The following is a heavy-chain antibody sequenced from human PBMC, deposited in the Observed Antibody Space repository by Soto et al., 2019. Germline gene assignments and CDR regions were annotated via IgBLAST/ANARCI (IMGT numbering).Heavy chain of an antibody. CDR3: ARASHLTNYYDSSGYSVPFDY. J-gene: IGHJ4*02. D-gene: IGHD3-22*01. CDR1: GFTFSSYG. CDR2: IWYDGSNK. V-gene: IGHV3-33*01. Sequence: QVQLVESGGGVVQPGRSLRLSCAASGFTFSSYGMHWVRQAPGKGLEWVAVIWYDGSNKYYADSVQGRFTISRHNSKNTLYLQMNSLRAEDTAVYYCARASHLTNYYDSSGYSVPFDYWGQGTLVTVSS.